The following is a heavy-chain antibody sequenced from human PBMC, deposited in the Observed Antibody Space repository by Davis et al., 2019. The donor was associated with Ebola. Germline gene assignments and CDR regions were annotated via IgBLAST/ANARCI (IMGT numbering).Heavy chain of an antibody. CDR3: ARDQTDIVGVISWFDS. CDR1: GFTFSSYS. CDR2: ISSSSNYI. Sequence: GESLKISCAASGFTFSSYSMTWVRQAPGKGLEWVSSISSSSNYIYYADSVKGRFTISRDNAKNSLYLQMNNLRAEDTAVYYCARDQTDIVGVISWFDSWGQGTLVTVSS. D-gene: IGHD1-26*01. V-gene: IGHV3-21*06. J-gene: IGHJ5*01.